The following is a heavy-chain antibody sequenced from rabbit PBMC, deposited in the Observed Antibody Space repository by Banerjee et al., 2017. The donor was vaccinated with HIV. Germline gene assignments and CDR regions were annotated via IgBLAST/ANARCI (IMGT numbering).Heavy chain of an antibody. CDR2: IDPVFGST. CDR1: GFDFSSYG. J-gene: IGHJ6*01. V-gene: IGHV1S47*01. CDR3: VRDHGYAGSSYGFGL. D-gene: IGHD8-1*01. Sequence: QEQLVESGGGLVQPGGSLKLSCKASGFDFSSYGVSWVRQAPGKGLEWIGYIDPVFGSTYYASWVNGRFTISSHNAQNTLYLQLNSLTAADTATYFCVRDHGYAGSSYGFGLWGPGTLVTVS.